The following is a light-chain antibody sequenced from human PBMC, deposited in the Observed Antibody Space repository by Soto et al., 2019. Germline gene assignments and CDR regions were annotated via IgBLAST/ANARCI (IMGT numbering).Light chain of an antibody. CDR3: QQVNNYPLT. V-gene: IGKV1-17*01. CDR2: DAS. CDR1: QTISNY. J-gene: IGKJ4*01. Sequence: DIQMTQSPSSLSASVGDRVTITCRASQTISNYLNWYQQHPGTAPKRLIYDASNLQSGVPSRFSGSGSGTEFTLTISSLQPEDFATYYCQQVNNYPLTFGGGTKVDIK.